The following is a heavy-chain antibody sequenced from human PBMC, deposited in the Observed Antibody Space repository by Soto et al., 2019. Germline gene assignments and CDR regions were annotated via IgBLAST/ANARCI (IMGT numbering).Heavy chain of an antibody. CDR2: INHSGST. V-gene: IGHV4-34*01. J-gene: IGHJ6*02. CDR3: ARGLSGGSGVRGVISYMGYYGMDV. Sequence: SETLSLTCAVYGGSFSGYYWSWIRQPPGKGLEWIGEINHSGSTNYNPSLKSRVTISVDTSKNQFSLKLSSVTAADTAVYYCARGLSGGSGVRGVISYMGYYGMDVWGQGTTVTVSS. CDR1: GGSFSGYY. D-gene: IGHD3-10*01.